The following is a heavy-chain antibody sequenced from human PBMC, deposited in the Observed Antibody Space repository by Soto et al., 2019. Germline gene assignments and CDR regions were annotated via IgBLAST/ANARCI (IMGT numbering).Heavy chain of an antibody. D-gene: IGHD2-2*01. CDR1: GGTFSNYT. CDR3: ARSSPYIVVRKPTGNQDYYGMDV. CDR2: IIPVFGTT. V-gene: IGHV1-69*01. Sequence: QVPLVQSGAEVKKPGSSVKVFCKASGGTFSNYTISWVRQAPGQGLEWMGGIIPVFGTTDYEQKFQGRVTITADGSTSTAYMKLSSLRSVDTAVYYCARSSPYIVVRKPTGNQDYYGMDVWGQGTTVTVSS. J-gene: IGHJ6*02.